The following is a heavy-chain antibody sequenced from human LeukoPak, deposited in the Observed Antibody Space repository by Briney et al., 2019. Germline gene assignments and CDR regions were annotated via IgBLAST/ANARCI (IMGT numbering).Heavy chain of an antibody. D-gene: IGHD3-22*01. J-gene: IGHJ1*01. CDR2: ISGSGGST. V-gene: IGHV3-23*01. CDR1: GFTFSSYA. CDR3: AKDQYYYDSSGYYPPRSHAEYFQH. Sequence: GGSLRLSCAASGFTFSSYAMSWVRQAPGKELEGVSAISGSGGSTYYADSVKGRFTISRDNSKNTLYLQMNSLRAEDTAVYYCAKDQYYYDSSGYYPPRSHAEYFQHWGQGTLVTVSS.